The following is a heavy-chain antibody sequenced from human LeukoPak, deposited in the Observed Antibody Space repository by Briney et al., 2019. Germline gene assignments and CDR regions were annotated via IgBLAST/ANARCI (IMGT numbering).Heavy chain of an antibody. Sequence: SETLSLTCTVSGGSISSSSYYWGWIRQPPGKGLEWIGSIYYSGSTYYNPSLKSRVTISVDTSKNQFSLKLSSVTAADTAVYYCARDRGGSGWYSYYYYYMDVWGKGTTVTVSS. CDR3: ARDRGGSGWYSYYYYYMDV. CDR2: IYYSGST. D-gene: IGHD6-19*01. V-gene: IGHV4-39*02. J-gene: IGHJ6*03. CDR1: GGSISSSSYY.